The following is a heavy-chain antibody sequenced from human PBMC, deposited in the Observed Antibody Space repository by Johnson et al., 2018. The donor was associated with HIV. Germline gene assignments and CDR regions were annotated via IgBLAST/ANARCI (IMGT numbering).Heavy chain of an antibody. CDR3: ARDLRWSYDAFDI. J-gene: IGHJ3*02. CDR1: AFTFSSND. Sequence: VQLVESGGGLVQPGGSLRLSCGASAFTFSSNDMKWVRQAPGKGLEWVSPISGSDHSTYYADSVRGRFTISRDNSKNTLYLQMNSLRAEDTAVYYCARDLRWSYDAFDIWGQGTMVTVSS. V-gene: IGHV3-23*04. D-gene: IGHD5-24*01. CDR2: ISGSDHST.